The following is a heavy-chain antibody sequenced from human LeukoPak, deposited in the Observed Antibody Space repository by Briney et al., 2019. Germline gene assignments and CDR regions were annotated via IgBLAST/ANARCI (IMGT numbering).Heavy chain of an antibody. CDR2: ISSSSSYI. CDR3: ARGRFLGSYYFDY. CDR1: GFTFSSYS. J-gene: IGHJ4*02. Sequence: GGSLRLSCAASGFTFSSYSINWVRQAPGKGLEWVSSISSSSSYIYYADSVKGRFTISRDNAKNTLYLQMNSLRAEDTAVYYCARGRFLGSYYFDYWGQGTLVTVSS. V-gene: IGHV3-21*01. D-gene: IGHD1-26*01.